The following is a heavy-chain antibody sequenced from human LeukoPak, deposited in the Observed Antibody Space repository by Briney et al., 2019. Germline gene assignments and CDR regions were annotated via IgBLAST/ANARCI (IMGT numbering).Heavy chain of an antibody. V-gene: IGHV4-59*01. J-gene: IGHJ4*02. CDR2: IYYTGTT. Sequence: PSETLSLTCTVSSGSITSYYWSWIRQPPGKGLEYIGHIYYTGTTDYNPSPKSRVTMSVDTSKSQYSLRLISVTASDTAVYFCAGAPNQYYFDYWGQGTLVAVSS. CDR3: AGAPNQYYFDY. D-gene: IGHD2/OR15-2a*01. CDR1: SGSITSYY.